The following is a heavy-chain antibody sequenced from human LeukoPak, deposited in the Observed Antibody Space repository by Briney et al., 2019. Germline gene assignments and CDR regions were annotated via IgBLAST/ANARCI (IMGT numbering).Heavy chain of an antibody. V-gene: IGHV3-74*01. CDR2: INSDGSST. CDR3: ARDVGSGWDDAFDI. Sequence: GGSLRLSCAASGFTFSSYWMHWVRQAPGKGLVWVSRINSDGSSTSYADSVKGRFTISRDNSKNTLYLQVNSLRAEDAGVYYCARDVGSGWDDAFDIWGQGTMVTVSS. J-gene: IGHJ3*02. D-gene: IGHD6-19*01. CDR1: GFTFSSYW.